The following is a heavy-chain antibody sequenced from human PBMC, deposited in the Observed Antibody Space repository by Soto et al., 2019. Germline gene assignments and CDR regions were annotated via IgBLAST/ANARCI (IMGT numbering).Heavy chain of an antibody. CDR1: GFSLSTSGVG. CDR2: IYWNDDK. J-gene: IGHJ4*02. Sequence: SGPTLVNPTQTLTLTCTFSGFSLSTSGVGVGWISQPPGKALEWLALIYWNDDKRYSPSLRSRLTITKDTSKNQVVLTMTNMDPVDTATYYCAHLNCGGDCYKQKYYFDYWGQGTLVTVSP. CDR3: AHLNCGGDCYKQKYYFDY. V-gene: IGHV2-5*01. D-gene: IGHD2-21*02.